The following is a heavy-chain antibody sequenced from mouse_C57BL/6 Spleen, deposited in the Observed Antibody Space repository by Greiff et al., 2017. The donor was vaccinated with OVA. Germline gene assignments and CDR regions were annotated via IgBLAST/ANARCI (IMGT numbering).Heavy chain of an antibody. CDR3: ARSDYYYGSKYYFDY. V-gene: IGHV1-22*01. J-gene: IGHJ2*01. D-gene: IGHD1-1*01. CDR1: GYTFTDYN. CDR2: INPNNGGT. Sequence: EVKLVESGPELVKPGASVKMSCKASGYTFTDYNMHWVKQSHGKSLEWIGYINPNNGGTSYNQKFKGKATLTVNKSSSTAYMELRSLTSEDSAVYYCARSDYYYGSKYYFDYWGQGTTLTVSS.